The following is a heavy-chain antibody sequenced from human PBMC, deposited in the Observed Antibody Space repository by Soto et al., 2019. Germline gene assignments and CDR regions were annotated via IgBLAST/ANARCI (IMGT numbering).Heavy chain of an antibody. CDR3: ARESGDWPLNWFDP. CDR1: GFNFSNHW. D-gene: IGHD2-21*02. V-gene: IGHV3-74*01. CDR2: ITSDGKSK. Sequence: GGSLRLSCAASGFNFSNHWMHWVRQRPAEGLVWVSRITSDGKSKAYAESVKGRFAISRDNAKNTLYLQMNGLTAEDTAVYYCARESGDWPLNWFDPWGQGTLVTVSS. J-gene: IGHJ5*02.